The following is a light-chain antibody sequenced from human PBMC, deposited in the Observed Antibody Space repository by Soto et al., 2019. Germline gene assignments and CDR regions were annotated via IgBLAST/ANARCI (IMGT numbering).Light chain of an antibody. V-gene: IGLV1-47*01. CDR1: SSNIGSNY. CDR2: RNN. CDR3: AAWDDSLSGQV. Sequence: QSFLTQPPAASGTPGQRVTIXCXGSSSNIGSNYVYWYQQLPGTAPKLLIYRNNQRPSGVPDRFSGSKSGTSASLAISGLRSEDEADYYCAAWDDSLSGQVFGTGTKV. J-gene: IGLJ1*01.